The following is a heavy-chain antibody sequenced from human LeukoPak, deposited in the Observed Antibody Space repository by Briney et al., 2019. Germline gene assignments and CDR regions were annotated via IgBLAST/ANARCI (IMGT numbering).Heavy chain of an antibody. CDR1: GFTLSSYA. CDR2: ISYDGSNK. D-gene: IGHD5-12*01. Sequence: GGSLRLSCAASGFTLSSYAMHWVRQAPGKGLEWVAVISYDGSNKYYADSVKGRFTISRDNSKNTLYLQMNSLRAEDTAVYYCVRKNPGYSGHHFDYWGQGTLVTVSS. CDR3: VRKNPGYSGHHFDY. V-gene: IGHV3-30-3*01. J-gene: IGHJ4*02.